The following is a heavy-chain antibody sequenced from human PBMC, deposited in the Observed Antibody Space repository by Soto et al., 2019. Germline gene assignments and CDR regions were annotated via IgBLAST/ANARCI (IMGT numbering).Heavy chain of an antibody. CDR2: INTDGSDT. Sequence: PGGSLRLSCAASGFMFSSDWMHWVRQAPGKGLVWVSRINTDGSDTSYADSVKGRFTISRDNSKNTLYLQMNSLRAEDTAVYYCAKEVTMIVVVKGAFDIWGQGTMVTVSS. V-gene: IGHV3-74*01. D-gene: IGHD3-22*01. J-gene: IGHJ3*02. CDR3: AKEVTMIVVVKGAFDI. CDR1: GFMFSSDW.